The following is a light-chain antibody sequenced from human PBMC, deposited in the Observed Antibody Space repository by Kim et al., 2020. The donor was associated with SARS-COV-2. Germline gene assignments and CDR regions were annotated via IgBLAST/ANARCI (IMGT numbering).Light chain of an antibody. Sequence: QSALTQPASVSGSLGQSITISCTGTSSDVGGYNYVSWYQQHPGKVPKLLIYDVTNRPSGASNRFSGSKSGNTAFLTIIGLQAEDEADYYCSSFTSSSTYVFGTTTKVTVL. CDR3: SSFTSSSTYV. CDR2: DVT. CDR1: SSDVGGYNY. J-gene: IGLJ1*01. V-gene: IGLV2-14*03.